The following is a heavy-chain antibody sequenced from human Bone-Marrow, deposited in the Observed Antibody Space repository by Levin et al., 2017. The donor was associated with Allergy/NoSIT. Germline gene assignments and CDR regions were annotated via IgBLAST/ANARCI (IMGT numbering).Heavy chain of an antibody. CDR1: GDSFTSHT. D-gene: IGHD6-25*01. J-gene: IGHJ4*02. V-gene: IGHV1-69*02. CDR3: TATWGVHTSGRSGPPTLEF. Sequence: SVKVSCKASGDSFTSHTFSWVRQAPGQGLEWMGRIIPILQKADYAQRFQGRVTFTADKYTTTAYMDLSDLTSENTAVYYCTATWGVHTSGRSGPPTLEFWGQGTLVSVSS. CDR2: IIPILQKA.